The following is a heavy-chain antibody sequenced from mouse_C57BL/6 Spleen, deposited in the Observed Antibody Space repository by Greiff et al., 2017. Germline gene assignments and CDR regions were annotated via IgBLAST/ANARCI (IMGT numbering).Heavy chain of an antibody. J-gene: IGHJ4*01. Sequence: EVQVVESGPELVKPGASVKISCKASGYSFTDYNMNWVKQSNGKSLEWIGVINPNSGTTSYNQKFKGKATLTVDQSSSTAYMQLNSLTSEDSAVYYCAREEGITKVYYYAMDYWGQGTSVTVSS. V-gene: IGHV1-39*01. CDR3: AREEGITKVYYYAMDY. CDR1: GYSFTDYN. CDR2: INPNSGTT. D-gene: IGHD2-4*01.